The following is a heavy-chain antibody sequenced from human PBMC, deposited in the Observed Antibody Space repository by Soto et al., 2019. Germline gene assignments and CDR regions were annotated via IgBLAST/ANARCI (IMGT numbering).Heavy chain of an antibody. CDR2: INPNGGGT. Sequence: QVQLVQSGAEVKKPGASVKVSCKASGYVFTNYFMHWVRQAPGQGLEWMGIINPNGGGTSYAQKFEGRVTMTRDSATSTVYMDLSSLRSEDTAVYFCVREVGSNSWSYYYGMDVWGQGTAVTVSS. CDR3: VREVGSNSWSYYYGMDV. V-gene: IGHV1-46*01. J-gene: IGHJ6*02. D-gene: IGHD6-13*01. CDR1: GYVFTNYF.